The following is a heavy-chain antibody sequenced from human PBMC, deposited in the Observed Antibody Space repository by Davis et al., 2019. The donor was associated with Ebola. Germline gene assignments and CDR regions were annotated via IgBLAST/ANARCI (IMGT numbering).Heavy chain of an antibody. CDR2: ISYDGSNK. CDR1: GFTFSSYG. CDR3: AKKLRLPRGMDV. Sequence: GESLKISCAASGFTFSSYGMHWVRQAPGKGLEWVAVISYDGSNKYYADSVKGRFTISRDNSKNTLYLQMNSLRAEDTAVYYCAKKLRLPRGMDVWGQGTTVTVSS. J-gene: IGHJ6*02. D-gene: IGHD4-17*01. V-gene: IGHV3-30*18.